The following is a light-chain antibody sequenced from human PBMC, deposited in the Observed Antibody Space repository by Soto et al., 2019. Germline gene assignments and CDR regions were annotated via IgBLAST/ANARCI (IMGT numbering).Light chain of an antibody. V-gene: IGKV1-9*01. CDR3: QQLNSYALT. J-gene: IGKJ4*01. Sequence: DIQLTQSPSFLSASVGDRVTITCRASQGISSYLAWYQQKPGKAPKLLIYAASTLQSGVPSRVSGSGSGTEFTLTISSLQPEDFATYYCQQLNSYALTFGGGTKVEIK. CDR1: QGISSY. CDR2: AAS.